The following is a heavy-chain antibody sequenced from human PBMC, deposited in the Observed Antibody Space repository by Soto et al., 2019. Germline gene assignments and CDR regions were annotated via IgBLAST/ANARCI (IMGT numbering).Heavy chain of an antibody. CDR1: GDSIRRSTYY. CDR2: IYYSGST. V-gene: IGHV4-39*01. J-gene: IGHJ4*02. D-gene: IGHD1-7*01. CDR3: ARGTGTTPMFDY. Sequence: SETLSLTCTVAGDSIRRSTYYWGWIRQPPGKGLEWIGSIYYSGSTYYNPSLKSRVTISVDTSKNQFSLKLSSVTAADTAVYYCARGTGTTPMFDYWGQGTLVTVSS.